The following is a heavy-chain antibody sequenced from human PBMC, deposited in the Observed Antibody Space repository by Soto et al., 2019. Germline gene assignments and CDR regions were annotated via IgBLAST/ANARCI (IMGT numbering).Heavy chain of an antibody. D-gene: IGHD2-15*01. CDR3: ARTVNCSGGSCYSTLNWFDP. V-gene: IGHV1-69*13. CDR1: GGTFSSYA. J-gene: IGHJ5*02. Sequence: GASVKVSCKASGGTFSSYAISWLRQAPGKGLEWMGGIIPIFGTANYAQKFQGRVTITADESTSTAYMELSNLRSEDTAVYYCARTVNCSGGSCYSTLNWFDPWGQGTLVTVSS. CDR2: IIPIFGTA.